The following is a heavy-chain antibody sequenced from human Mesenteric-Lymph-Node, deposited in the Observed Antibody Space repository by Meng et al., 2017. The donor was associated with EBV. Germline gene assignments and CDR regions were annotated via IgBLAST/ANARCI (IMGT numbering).Heavy chain of an antibody. D-gene: IGHD3-10*01. J-gene: IGHJ5*01. CDR2: ISGFAIRT. Sequence: EVQLVESGGGLIQPGGSLRLSCAASGFTFSSYAMCWVRQAPGKGLEWVSGISGFAIRTFYADSVKGRFTISRDNSKNTLYLQMNRLTAEDTAVYYCAKTPGEGYGPGSYEDSWGQGTLVTVSS. V-gene: IGHV3-23*04. CDR1: GFTFSSYA. CDR3: AKTPGEGYGPGSYEDS.